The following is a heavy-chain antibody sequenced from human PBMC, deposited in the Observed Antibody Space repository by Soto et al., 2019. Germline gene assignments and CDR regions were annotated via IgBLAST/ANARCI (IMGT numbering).Heavy chain of an antibody. V-gene: IGHV4-39*01. CDR1: GDSMSSSDYY. Sequence: SETLSLTCAVSGDSMSSSDYYWGWIRQPPGKGLEWIGSIYYSGSTYYNPSLQSRVAISVDTSKNQFSLKLKSVTAADTAIYFCWGRTSLASVQLFVGEISNHNWFDPWSQGTLVTVSS. J-gene: IGHJ5*02. CDR3: WGRTSLASVQLFVGEISNHNWFDP. CDR2: IYYSGST. D-gene: IGHD3-10*01.